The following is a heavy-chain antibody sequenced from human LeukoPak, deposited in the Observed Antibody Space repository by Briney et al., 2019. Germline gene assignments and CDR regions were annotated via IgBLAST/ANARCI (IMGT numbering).Heavy chain of an antibody. D-gene: IGHD6-6*01. Sequence: SETLSLTCAVYGGSFSGYYWSWVRQPPGKGLEWIGEINHSGSTNYNPSLKSRVTISVDTSKNQFSLKLSSVTAADTAVYYCARGPKHILLFIAARWFDPWGQGTLVTVSS. V-gene: IGHV4-34*01. J-gene: IGHJ5*02. CDR1: GGSFSGYY. CDR3: ARGPKHILLFIAARWFDP. CDR2: INHSGST.